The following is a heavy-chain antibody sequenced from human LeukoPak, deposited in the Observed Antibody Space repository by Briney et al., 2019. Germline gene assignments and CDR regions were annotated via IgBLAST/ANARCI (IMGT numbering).Heavy chain of an antibody. D-gene: IGHD2-2*01. J-gene: IGHJ4*02. V-gene: IGHV1-69*13. CDR2: TIPIFGTA. Sequence: SVKVSCKASGGTFSSYAISWVRQAPGQGLEWMGGTIPIFGTANYAQKFQGRVTITADESTSTAYMELSSLRSEDTAVYYCARDYCSSTSCLFDYWGQGTLVTVSS. CDR1: GGTFSSYA. CDR3: ARDYCSSTSCLFDY.